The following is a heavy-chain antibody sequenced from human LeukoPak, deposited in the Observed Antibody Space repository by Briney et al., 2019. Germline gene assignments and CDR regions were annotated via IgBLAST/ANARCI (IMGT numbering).Heavy chain of an antibody. J-gene: IGHJ3*02. CDR1: GYTFTSYY. Sequence: ASVKVSCKASGYTFTSYYMHWVRQAPGQGLEWMGIINPSGGSTTYAQKFQGRVTMTRDTSTTTVYMELSSLRSEDTAVYYCARVRFSSGWYIAFDIWGQGQWSPSLQ. CDR3: ARVRFSSGWYIAFDI. V-gene: IGHV1-46*01. D-gene: IGHD6-19*01. CDR2: INPSGGST.